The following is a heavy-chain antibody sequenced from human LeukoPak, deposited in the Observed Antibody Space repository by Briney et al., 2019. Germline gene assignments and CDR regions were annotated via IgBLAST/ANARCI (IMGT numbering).Heavy chain of an antibody. Sequence: PSETLSLTCAVYGGSFSGYYWSWIRQPPGKGQEWIGEINHSGSTNYNPSLKSRVTISVDTSKNQFSLKLSSVTAADTAVYYCARMRAAAGPRTNYYYYMDVWGKGTTVTVSS. CDR2: INHSGST. D-gene: IGHD6-13*01. J-gene: IGHJ6*03. V-gene: IGHV4-34*01. CDR1: GGSFSGYY. CDR3: ARMRAAAGPRTNYYYYMDV.